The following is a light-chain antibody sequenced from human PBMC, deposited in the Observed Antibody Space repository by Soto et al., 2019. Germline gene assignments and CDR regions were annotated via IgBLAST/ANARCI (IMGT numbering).Light chain of an antibody. CDR1: QDISNF. CDR3: QQYENLPIT. J-gene: IGKJ3*01. V-gene: IGKV1-33*01. CDR2: DAS. Sequence: DIQMTQSPSSLSASVGDRVTITCQASQDISNFLNWYQQKPGTAPKLLIYDASNLEAGVPSRFSGSGSETDFIFIINSLQPEDIATYYCQQYENLPITFGPGTKVDVK.